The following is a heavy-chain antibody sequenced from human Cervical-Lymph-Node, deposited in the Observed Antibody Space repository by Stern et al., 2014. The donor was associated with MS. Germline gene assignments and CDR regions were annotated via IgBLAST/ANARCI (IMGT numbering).Heavy chain of an antibody. V-gene: IGHV1-69*06. CDR2: IIPFVGTA. J-gene: IGHJ5*02. D-gene: IGHD3-10*01. CDR3: ARGAGDNWFDP. CDR1: GG. Sequence: QVQLVQSGADVKKPGSSVRVSCKTSGGISWLRQAPGQGLEWMGGIIPFVGTANYAQTFQGRLTITADTSTNTTYMELSSLRSDDTAVYYWARGAGDNWFDPWGKGTLVSVSS.